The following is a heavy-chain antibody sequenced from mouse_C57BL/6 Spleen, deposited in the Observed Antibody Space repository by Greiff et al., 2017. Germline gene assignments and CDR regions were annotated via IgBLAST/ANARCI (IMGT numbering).Heavy chain of an antibody. V-gene: IGHV1-15*01. J-gene: IGHJ3*01. CDR2: IDPETGGT. CDR3: TREGFAY. CDR1: GYTFTDYE. Sequence: QVTLNVSGAELVRPGASVTLSCKASGYTFTDYEMHWVKQTPVHGLEWIGAIDPETGGTAYNQKFKGKAILTADKSSSTAYMELRSLTSEDSAVYYCTREGFAYWGQGTLVTVSA.